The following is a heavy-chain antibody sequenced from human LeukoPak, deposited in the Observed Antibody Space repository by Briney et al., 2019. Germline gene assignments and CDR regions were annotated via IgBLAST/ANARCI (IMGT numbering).Heavy chain of an antibody. CDR2: ISSNGGST. J-gene: IGHJ5*02. Sequence: GGSLRLSCAASGFTFGSYAMHWVRQAPGKGLEYVSAISSNGGSTYYANSVKGRFTISRDNSKNTLYLQMGSLRAEDMAVYYCARGLWFGKLSSPLFDPWGQGTLVTVSS. D-gene: IGHD3-10*01. V-gene: IGHV3-64*01. CDR3: ARGLWFGKLSSPLFDP. CDR1: GFTFGSYA.